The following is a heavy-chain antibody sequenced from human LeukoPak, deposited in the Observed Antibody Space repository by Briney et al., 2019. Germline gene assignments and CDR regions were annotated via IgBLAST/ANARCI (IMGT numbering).Heavy chain of an antibody. Sequence: GASVKVSCKASGYTFTGYYMHWVRQAPGQGLEWMGWINPNSGGTNYAQKFQGRVTMTRDTSISTAYMELSRLRSDDTAVYYCARDKRWYQLLLMGENWFDPWGQGTLVTVSS. CDR2: INPNSGGT. V-gene: IGHV1-2*02. CDR1: GYTFTGYY. CDR3: ARDKRWYQLLLMGENWFDP. D-gene: IGHD2-2*01. J-gene: IGHJ5*02.